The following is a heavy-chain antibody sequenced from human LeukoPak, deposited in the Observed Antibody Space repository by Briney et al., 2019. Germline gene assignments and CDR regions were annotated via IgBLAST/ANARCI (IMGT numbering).Heavy chain of an antibody. CDR1: GFKFDDYG. Sequence: GGSLRLSCAASGFKFDDYGMHWVRQAPGKGLEWVSGISWNSGNIGYADSVKGRFTISRDDAKNSLYLQMNSLREEDTALYFCTRASPPFGGVVALSYYFDSWGLGTLVTVYS. J-gene: IGHJ4*02. CDR2: ISWNSGNI. CDR3: TRASPPFGGVVALSYYFDS. V-gene: IGHV3-9*01. D-gene: IGHD3-16*02.